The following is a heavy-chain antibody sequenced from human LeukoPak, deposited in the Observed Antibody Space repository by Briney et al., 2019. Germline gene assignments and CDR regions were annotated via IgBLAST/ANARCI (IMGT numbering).Heavy chain of an antibody. J-gene: IGHJ5*02. CDR2: IYHSGST. CDR3: ARGLKGKLPWYDP. V-gene: IGHV4-4*02. Sequence: SETLSLTCAVSGCSIRSSNWWSWVRQPPGKGLEWIGEIYHSGSTNYNPSLKSRVTISVDKSKNQFSLKLSSVTAADTAVYYCARGLKGKLPWYDPWGQGTLVTVSS. CDR1: GCSIRSSNW. D-gene: IGHD1-7*01.